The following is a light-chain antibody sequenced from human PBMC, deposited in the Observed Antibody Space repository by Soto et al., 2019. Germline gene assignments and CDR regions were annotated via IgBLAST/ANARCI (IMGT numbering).Light chain of an antibody. CDR3: PQLNTYPYS. Sequence: DIQLTQSPSFLSASVGDRVTISCRASQGISTYLAWYQQKPGKAPNLLIYAASTLQSGVPSRFSGSGSGTDFTLTNSSLPPEDFATYYCPQLNTYPYSFGQGTELEIK. J-gene: IGKJ2*01. CDR2: AAS. V-gene: IGKV1-9*01. CDR1: QGISTY.